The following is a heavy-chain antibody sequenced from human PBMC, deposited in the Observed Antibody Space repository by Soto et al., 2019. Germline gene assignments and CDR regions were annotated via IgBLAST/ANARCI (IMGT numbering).Heavy chain of an antibody. V-gene: IGHV4-4*02. J-gene: IGHJ5*02. CDR2: IYHSGST. CDR1: GGSISSSNW. Sequence: TETLSLTCAASGGSISSSNWWTWVRQPPGKGLEWIGEIYHSGSTNYNPSLKSRVTISVDKSKNQFSLKLSYVTAADTAVYYCERRNGFCSDTTCWKWFDPWGQ. D-gene: IGHD2-2*01. CDR3: ERRNGFCSDTTCWKWFDP.